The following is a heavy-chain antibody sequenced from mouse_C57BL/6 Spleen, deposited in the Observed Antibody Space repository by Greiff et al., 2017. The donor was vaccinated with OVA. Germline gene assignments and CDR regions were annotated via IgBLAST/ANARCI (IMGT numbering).Heavy chain of an antibody. CDR3: ARGDRFAY. V-gene: IGHV5-17*01. D-gene: IGHD3-3*01. J-gene: IGHJ3*01. CDR2: ISSGSSTI. Sequence: EVMLVESGGGLVKPGGSLKLSCAASGFTFSDYGMHWFRQAPEKGLESVAYISSGSSTIYYADTVKGRFTISRDNAKNTLFLQMTSLRSEDTAMYYCARGDRFAYWGQGTLVTVAA. CDR1: GFTFSDYG.